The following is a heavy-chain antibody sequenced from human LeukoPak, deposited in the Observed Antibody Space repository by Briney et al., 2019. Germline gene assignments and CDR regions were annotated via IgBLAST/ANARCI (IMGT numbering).Heavy chain of an antibody. CDR1: GGSISSYY. J-gene: IGHJ4*02. CDR2: IYYSGST. CDR3: ARLTYYYDSSGYYSFLFDY. Sequence: SETLSLTCTVSGGSISSYYWSWIRQPPGKGLEWIGYIYYSGSTNYNPSLKSRVTISVDTSKNQFSLKLSSVTAADTAVYYCARLTYYYDSSGYYSFLFDYWGQGTLVTVSS. V-gene: IGHV4-59*01. D-gene: IGHD3-22*01.